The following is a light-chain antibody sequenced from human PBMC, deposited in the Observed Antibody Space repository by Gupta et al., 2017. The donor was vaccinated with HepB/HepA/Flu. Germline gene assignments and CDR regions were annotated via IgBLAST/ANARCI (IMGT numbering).Light chain of an antibody. CDR2: LEGSGSY. V-gene: IGLV4-60*03. CDR3: ETWDSNTWV. Sequence: QPVLTQSSSASASLGSSVKLTCTLSSGHSSYIIAWHQQQPGKAPRYLMKLEGSGSYNKGSGVPDRFSGSSSGADLYLTISNLQSEDEADYYCETWDSNTWVFGGGTKLTVL. CDR1: SGHSSYI. J-gene: IGLJ3*02.